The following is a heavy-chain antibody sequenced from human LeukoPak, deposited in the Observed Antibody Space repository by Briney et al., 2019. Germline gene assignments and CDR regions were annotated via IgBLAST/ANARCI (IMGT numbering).Heavy chain of an antibody. J-gene: IGHJ6*02. Sequence: SVKASSNASGYTFTSYGISWVRPPPGQVLEWMGRIIPIFGIANYAQILQGRVTITANNTTSRANMELSSLRSEDTAVYYCAGPYCSGSRCPYYYGMDVWGQGTTVTVSS. CDR2: IIPIFGIA. CDR3: AGPYCSGSRCPYYYGMDV. D-gene: IGHD2-15*01. CDR1: GYTFTSYG. V-gene: IGHV1-69*04.